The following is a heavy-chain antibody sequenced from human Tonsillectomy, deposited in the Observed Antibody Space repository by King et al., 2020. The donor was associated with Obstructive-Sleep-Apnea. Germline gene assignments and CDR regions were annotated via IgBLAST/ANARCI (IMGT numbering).Heavy chain of an antibody. Sequence: VQLVESGGGVVQPGRSLRLSWAASGFTFSNYAMHWVRQAPGKGLEWVAIILHDGSNTYYADAVKGRFTISRDNSNNMLYLQMNSLRAEDTGVYYCARDRTTVVPFDLWGQGSLVPVSS. CDR2: ILHDGSNT. CDR3: ARDRTTVVPFDL. J-gene: IGHJ4*02. CDR1: GFTFSNYA. V-gene: IGHV3-30*04. D-gene: IGHD4-23*01.